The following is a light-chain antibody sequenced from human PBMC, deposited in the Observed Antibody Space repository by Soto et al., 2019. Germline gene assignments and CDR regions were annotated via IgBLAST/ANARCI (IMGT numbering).Light chain of an antibody. V-gene: IGKV3-11*01. CDR2: DAS. CDR3: QPRSNWPT. Sequence: EIVLTQSPATLSLSPGERATLSCRASQSVSSYLAWYQQKPGQAPGLLIYDASNRATGIPARFSGSGSGTVFTLTISCLEPEDFAVYYCQPRSNWPTFGGGTKVEIK. J-gene: IGKJ4*01. CDR1: QSVSSY.